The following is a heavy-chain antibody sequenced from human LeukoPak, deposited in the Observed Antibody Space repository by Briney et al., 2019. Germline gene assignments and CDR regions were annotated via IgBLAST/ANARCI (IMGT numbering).Heavy chain of an antibody. CDR3: AKGRVGMDV. J-gene: IGHJ6*02. CDR1: GFTFSSYW. Sequence: GGSLRLSCAASGFTFSSYWMSWVRQAPGKGLEWVSGISGSGGSTYYADSVKGRFTISRENSKNTLYLQMNSLRAEDTAVYYCAKGRVGMDVWGQGTTVTVSS. CDR2: ISGSGGST. V-gene: IGHV3-23*01.